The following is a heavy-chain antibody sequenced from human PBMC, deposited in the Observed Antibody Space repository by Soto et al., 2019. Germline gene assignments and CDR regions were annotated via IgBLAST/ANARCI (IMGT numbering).Heavy chain of an antibody. CDR1: GFTFSSYA. Sequence: GGSLRLSCAASGFTFSSYAMSWVRQAPGKGLEWVSAISGSGGSTYYADSVKGRFTISRDNSKNTLYLQMNSLRAEDTAVYYCAKAPGYSSGWPGNYFDYWGQGTLVTVS. V-gene: IGHV3-23*01. CDR2: ISGSGGST. CDR3: AKAPGYSSGWPGNYFDY. D-gene: IGHD6-19*01. J-gene: IGHJ4*02.